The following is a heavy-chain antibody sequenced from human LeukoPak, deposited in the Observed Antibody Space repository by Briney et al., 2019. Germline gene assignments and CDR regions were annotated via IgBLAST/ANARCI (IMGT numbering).Heavy chain of an antibody. V-gene: IGHV4-59*01. CDR2: SSYIGST. D-gene: IGHD6-13*01. CDR3: ARGGSSHDY. J-gene: IGHJ4*02. CDR1: GGSFSSNY. Sequence: SETLSLTCAVYGGSFSSNYWSWIRQPPGKGLEWIGYSSYIGSTNYNPSLKSRVTISVDTSKNQFSLKLSSVTAADTAVYYCARGGSSHDYWGQGTLVTVSS.